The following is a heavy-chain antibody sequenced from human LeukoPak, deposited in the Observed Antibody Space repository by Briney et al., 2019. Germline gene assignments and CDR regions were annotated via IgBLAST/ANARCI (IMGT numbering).Heavy chain of an antibody. CDR2: ISYTGNT. CDR1: DGSISSYY. J-gene: IGHJ5*02. CDR3: ARGLNYDLFASGNWFDP. Sequence: SETLSLTCTVSDGSISSYYWSWIRQPPGKGLEWIGYISYTGNTNYNPSLKSRVTISEGTSKNQFSLKLSSVTAADTAMYYCARGLNYDLFASGNWFDPWGHGTLVTVSS. V-gene: IGHV4-59*01. D-gene: IGHD3-9*01.